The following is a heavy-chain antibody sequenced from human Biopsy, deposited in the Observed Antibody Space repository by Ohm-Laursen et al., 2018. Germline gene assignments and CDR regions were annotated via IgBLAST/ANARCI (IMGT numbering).Heavy chain of an antibody. CDR2: FSFDGINK. CDR3: LREAATGYYRTADF. D-gene: IGHD3-9*01. V-gene: IGHV3-30*03. Sequence: SLRLSCSASGFSFSSHGMHWVRQAPGKGLEWVAHFSFDGINKHYADSVKGRFTISRDNSKNTLSLQMNSLRVEDTAMYYCLREAATGYYRTADFWGQGTLVTVSS. J-gene: IGHJ4*02. CDR1: GFSFSSHG.